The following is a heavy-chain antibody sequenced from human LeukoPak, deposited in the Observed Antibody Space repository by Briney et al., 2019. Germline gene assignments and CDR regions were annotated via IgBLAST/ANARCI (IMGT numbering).Heavy chain of an antibody. CDR2: ISGSSGNK. Sequence: PGGSLRFSCAASGFTFSSYAMTWVRQAPGKGLEWVSIISGSSGNKYSADSVKGRFTISRDNSKNTLYLQMNSLRAEDTAVYYCAKVYDSSRYYYGDWGQGTLATASS. CDR1: GFTFSSYA. V-gene: IGHV3-23*01. CDR3: AKVYDSSRYYYGD. D-gene: IGHD3-22*01. J-gene: IGHJ4*02.